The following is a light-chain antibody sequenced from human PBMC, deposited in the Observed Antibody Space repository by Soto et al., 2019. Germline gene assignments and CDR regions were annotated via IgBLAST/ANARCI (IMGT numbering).Light chain of an antibody. CDR3: QQYGSSPRLT. CDR1: QSVSSNY. CDR2: GAS. Sequence: EIVLTQSPGTLSLSPGERGTLSCRASQSVSSNYLAWYQQKPGQAPRLLIYGASGRATGIPDRFSGSGSGPGFTLTISRVEPEDSAVYYCQQYGSSPRLTFGGGTKVEI. V-gene: IGKV3-20*01. J-gene: IGKJ4*01.